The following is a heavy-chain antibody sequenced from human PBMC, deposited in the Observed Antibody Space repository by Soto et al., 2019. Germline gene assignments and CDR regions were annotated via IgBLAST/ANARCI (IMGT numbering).Heavy chain of an antibody. D-gene: IGHD6-19*01. CDR2: IAGNGGIL. CDR1: GFTFSNYV. V-gene: IGHV3-23*01. Sequence: GGSLRLSCVAPGFTFSNYVMSWVRQAPGKGLECVAAIAGNGGILYYTDSVKGRFSISRDNSKNTLHLQMNSLRAEDTAVYYCARRQFFSFDSWGQGILVTVPS. CDR3: ARRQFFSFDS. J-gene: IGHJ4*02.